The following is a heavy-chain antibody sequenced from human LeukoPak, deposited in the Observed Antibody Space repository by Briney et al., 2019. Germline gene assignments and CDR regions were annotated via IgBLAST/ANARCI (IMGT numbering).Heavy chain of an antibody. CDR3: ARSTLLQPTYYFDY. J-gene: IGHJ4*02. D-gene: IGHD2-21*01. Sequence: SQTLSLTCTVSGGSVSSGAYYWSWIRQHPGRGLEWIGFKHYSGTTYYNPSLRSRVSISVDTSKNQFSLNLSSVSAADTAVYYCARSTLLQPTYYFDYWGQGTLVTVSS. CDR2: KHYSGTT. V-gene: IGHV4-31*03. CDR1: GGSVSSGAYY.